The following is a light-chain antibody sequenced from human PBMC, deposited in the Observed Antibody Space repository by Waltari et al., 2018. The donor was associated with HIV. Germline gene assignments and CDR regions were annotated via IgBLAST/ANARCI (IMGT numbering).Light chain of an antibody. CDR2: DVK. Sequence: QSALSQPASVSASPGQSVAISCSGSASDIGRYNYVSWYQQHRDRSPTLLLFDVKNRPSGISDRFSGSKSGTTASLTISTVRTDDEADYYCASYTVNSTGVFGTGTKLSVL. CDR3: ASYTVNSTGV. CDR1: ASDIGRYNY. J-gene: IGLJ1*01. V-gene: IGLV2-14*03.